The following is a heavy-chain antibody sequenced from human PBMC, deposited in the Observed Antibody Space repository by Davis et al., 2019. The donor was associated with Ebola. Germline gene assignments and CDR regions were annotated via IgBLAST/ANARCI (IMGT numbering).Heavy chain of an antibody. V-gene: IGHV4-30-4*07. CDR1: GGSISSGGYS. CDR2: VYSSGST. CDR3: ARQRRDGYSDFDY. Sequence: MPSETLSLTFPLPGGSISSGGYSWSWIRQPPGKRLEWIGFVYSSGSTYYNPSLESRLTMSVDTSKNQFSLKLRSVTAADTAVYYCARQRRDGYSDFDYWGLGTLVTVSS. D-gene: IGHD5-24*01. J-gene: IGHJ4*02.